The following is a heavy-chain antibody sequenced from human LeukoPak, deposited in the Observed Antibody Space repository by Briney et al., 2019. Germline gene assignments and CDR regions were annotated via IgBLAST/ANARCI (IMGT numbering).Heavy chain of an antibody. CDR1: GGSISNFY. J-gene: IGHJ5*01. V-gene: IGHV4-59*08. D-gene: IGHD6-19*01. CDR3: ATLRGSSGWFDY. Sequence: SETLSLTCTVSGGSISNFYWSWIRHPPDKGLEWIASIFYTGSTNYNPSLRSRTTISMDTSKNQFSLKLTSVTAADTAVYFCATLRGSSGWFDYWGQGALVTVP. CDR2: IFYTGST.